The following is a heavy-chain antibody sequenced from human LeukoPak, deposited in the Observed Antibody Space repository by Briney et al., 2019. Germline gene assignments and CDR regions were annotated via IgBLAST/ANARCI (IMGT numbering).Heavy chain of an antibody. CDR2: IQQDGSEK. CDR3: ARARVYGFDT. V-gene: IGHV3-7*03. J-gene: IGHJ3*02. D-gene: IGHD2-8*01. CDR1: GFTFSNYW. Sequence: PGGSLRLSCAASGFTFSNYWMGWVRQAPGKGLEWVANIQQDGSEKYYVDSVKGRFTISRDNAKNSLYLQMNSLRAEDTAVYYCARARVYGFDTWGQGTMVSVSS.